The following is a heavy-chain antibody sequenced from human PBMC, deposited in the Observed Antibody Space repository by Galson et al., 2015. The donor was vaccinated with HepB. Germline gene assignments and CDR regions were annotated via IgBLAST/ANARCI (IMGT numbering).Heavy chain of an antibody. CDR1: GFTFSSYW. V-gene: IGHV3-74*01. D-gene: IGHD1-26*01. CDR2: INSDGSST. J-gene: IGHJ4*02. Sequence: SLRLSCAASGFTFSSYWMHWVRQAPGKGLVWVSRINSDGSSTSYADSVKGRFTISRDNAKNTLYLQMNSLRAEDTAVYYCARDGRYRWLDNQRVDYWGQGTLATVYS. CDR3: ARDGRYRWLDNQRVDY.